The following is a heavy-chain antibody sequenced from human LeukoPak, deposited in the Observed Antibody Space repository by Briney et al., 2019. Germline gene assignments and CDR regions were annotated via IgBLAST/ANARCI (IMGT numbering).Heavy chain of an antibody. CDR1: GFTFSTYW. V-gene: IGHV3-74*01. CDR3: VRDTENIGYDAFEF. J-gene: IGHJ5*01. Sequence: GGSLRLSCAASGFTFSTYWMHWVRQAPGKGLEWISRLDRDGTTTSYADSVYGRFTISRDNAKSTLYLQMRSLRAEDTAVYYCVRDTENIGYDAFEFWGHGTLVTVSS. CDR2: LDRDGTTT. D-gene: IGHD2/OR15-2a*01.